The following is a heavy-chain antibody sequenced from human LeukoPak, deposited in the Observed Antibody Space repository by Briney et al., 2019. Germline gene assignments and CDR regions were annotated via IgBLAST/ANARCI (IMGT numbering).Heavy chain of an antibody. CDR1: GYTFTSYG. Sequence: ASVKVSCKASGYTFTSYGISWVRQAPGQGLEWMGWISAYNGNTNYAQKLQGRVTMTTDTSTSTAYMELRSLRSDDTAVYYCARGGAAAAAGPGGAFDIWGQGTMVTVSS. CDR2: ISAYNGNT. D-gene: IGHD6-13*01. CDR3: ARGGAAAAAGPGGAFDI. V-gene: IGHV1-18*01. J-gene: IGHJ3*02.